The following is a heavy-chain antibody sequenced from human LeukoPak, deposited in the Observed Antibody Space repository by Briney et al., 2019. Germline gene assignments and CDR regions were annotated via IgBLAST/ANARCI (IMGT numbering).Heavy chain of an antibody. V-gene: IGHV4-4*07. CDR3: ARDWVRWDAFDI. Sequence: SETLSLTCTVSGGSISSYYWSWIRQPAGKGLEWIGRIYTNGSTNYNPSLKSRVTMSVDTSKNQFSLKLSSVTAADTAVYYCARDWVRWDAFDIWGQGTMVTVSS. CDR1: GGSISSYY. J-gene: IGHJ3*02. CDR2: IYTNGST. D-gene: IGHD4-23*01.